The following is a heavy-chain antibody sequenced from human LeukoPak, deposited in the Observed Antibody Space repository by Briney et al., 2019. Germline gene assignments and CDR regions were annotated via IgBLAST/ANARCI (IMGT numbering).Heavy chain of an antibody. J-gene: IGHJ4*02. V-gene: IGHV3-48*03. Sequence: GGSLRLSCAASGFTFSSYEMNWVRQAPGKGLEWASYISSTGSAIYYADSVKGRFTISRDNAKNPLFLQMNSLRAEDTAVYFCATGSSGWSLDCWGQGILVTVSS. CDR3: ATGSSGWSLDC. CDR1: GFTFSSYE. CDR2: ISSTGSAI. D-gene: IGHD6-19*01.